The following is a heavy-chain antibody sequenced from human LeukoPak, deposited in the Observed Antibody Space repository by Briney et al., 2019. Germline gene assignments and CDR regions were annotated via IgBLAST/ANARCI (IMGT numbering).Heavy chain of an antibody. CDR2: IWYDGSIR. J-gene: IGHJ4*02. Sequence: PGGSLRLSCAASGFTFSTYGMHWVRQAPGKGLEWVAVIWYDGSIRYYADSVKGRFTTSRDNSKNTLFLQMNSLGAEDTAVYYCARAVGPYDYWGQGTLVTVSS. CDR1: GFTFSTYG. CDR3: ARAVGPYDY. V-gene: IGHV3-33*01. D-gene: IGHD3-10*01.